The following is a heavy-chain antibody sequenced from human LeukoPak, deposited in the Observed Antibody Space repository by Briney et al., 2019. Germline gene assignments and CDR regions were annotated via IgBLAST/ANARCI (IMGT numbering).Heavy chain of an antibody. D-gene: IGHD3-22*01. CDR3: ARDTYYYDSSGYYLYYYYGMDV. J-gene: IGHJ6*02. Sequence: GGSLRLSCAASGFTVSSNYMSWVRQAPGKGLEWVSVIYSGGSTYYADSVKGRFTISRDNSKNTLYLQMNSLRAEDTAVYYCARDTYYYDSSGYYLYYYYGMDVWGQGTTVTVSS. CDR2: IYSGGST. V-gene: IGHV3-53*01. CDR1: GFTVSSNY.